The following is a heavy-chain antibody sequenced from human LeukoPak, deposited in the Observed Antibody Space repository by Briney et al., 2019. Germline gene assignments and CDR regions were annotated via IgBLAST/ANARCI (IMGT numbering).Heavy chain of an antibody. Sequence: GGSLRLSCSASELPFRRYAMSWVRHSPGEGLEGVSAISDSGGNTYYAATVKGRFTISRDNSKNTLYLQMNSLGAEDTGGYYCAKDQGDGMGVWGQGTTVT. CDR3: AKDQGDGMGV. CDR2: ISDSGGNT. J-gene: IGHJ6*02. CDR1: ELPFRRYA. V-gene: IGHV3-23*01.